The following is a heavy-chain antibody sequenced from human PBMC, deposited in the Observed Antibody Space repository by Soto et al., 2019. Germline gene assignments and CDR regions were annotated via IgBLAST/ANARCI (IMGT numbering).Heavy chain of an antibody. Sequence: ASVKVSCKVSGYTLTELSMHWVRQAPGKGLEWMGGFDPEDGETIYAQKFQGRVTMTEDTSTDTAYMELSSLRSEDTAVYYCATFSGYQLLWAIAVAGTFDYWGQGTLVTVSS. D-gene: IGHD6-19*01. V-gene: IGHV1-24*01. CDR3: ATFSGYQLLWAIAVAGTFDY. J-gene: IGHJ4*02. CDR2: FDPEDGET. CDR1: GYTLTELS.